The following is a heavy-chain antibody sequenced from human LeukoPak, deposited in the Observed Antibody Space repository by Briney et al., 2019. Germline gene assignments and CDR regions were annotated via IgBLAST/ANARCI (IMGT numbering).Heavy chain of an antibody. J-gene: IGHJ2*01. Sequence: ASVKVSCKASGDTFSSYAISWVRQAPGQGLEWMGRIIPILGIANYAQKFQGRVTITADKSTSTAYMELSSLRSEDTAVYYCARDLAAPQCFDLWGRGTLVTVSS. CDR1: GDTFSSYA. V-gene: IGHV1-69*04. CDR2: IIPILGIA. D-gene: IGHD6-6*01. CDR3: ARDLAAPQCFDL.